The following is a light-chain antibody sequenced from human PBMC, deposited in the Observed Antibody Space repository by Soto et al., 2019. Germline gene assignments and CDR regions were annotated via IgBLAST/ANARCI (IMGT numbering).Light chain of an antibody. CDR3: QSADNSATYV. Sequence: SYELTQPPSVSVSPGQTAKITCSGAALATQYAFWYHVRPGQAPVLVIYKDTERPSGIPERFSGSGSGTTVTLTIGGVQAEDEDDYYCQSADNSATYVFGTGTKLTVL. J-gene: IGLJ1*01. CDR2: KDT. CDR1: ALATQY. V-gene: IGLV3-25*02.